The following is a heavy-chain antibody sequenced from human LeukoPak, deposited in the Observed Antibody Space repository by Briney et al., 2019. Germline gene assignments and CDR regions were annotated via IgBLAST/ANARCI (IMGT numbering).Heavy chain of an antibody. D-gene: IGHD3-10*01. CDR1: GGSISSGDYY. J-gene: IGHJ5*02. Sequence: PSETLSLTCTVSGGSISSGDYYWSWMRQPPGKGLEWIGYIYYSGSTYYNPSLKSRVTISVDTSKNQFSLKLSSVTAADTAVYYCARGSGDGSGSYYSYWFDPWGQGTLVTVSS. CDR3: ARGSGDGSGSYYSYWFDP. CDR2: IYYSGST. V-gene: IGHV4-30-4*01.